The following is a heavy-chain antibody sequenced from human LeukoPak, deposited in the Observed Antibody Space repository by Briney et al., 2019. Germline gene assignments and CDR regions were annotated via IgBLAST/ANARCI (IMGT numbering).Heavy chain of an antibody. J-gene: IGHJ3*02. CDR2: ISGSGLTT. CDR1: GFTFSNYA. CDR3: AKDSLGGYTYGWGIFDI. Sequence: PGGSLRLSCVASGFTFSNYAMSWVRLAPGRGLEWVSVISGSGLTTVYADSVKGRFTISRDNSKNTLYLQMNTLRADDTAVYYCAKDSLGGYTYGWGIFDIWGQGTLVTVSS. V-gene: IGHV3-23*01. D-gene: IGHD5-18*01.